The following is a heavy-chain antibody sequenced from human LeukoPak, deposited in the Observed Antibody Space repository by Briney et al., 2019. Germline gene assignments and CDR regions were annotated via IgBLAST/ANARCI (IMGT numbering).Heavy chain of an antibody. CDR3: VRDLGGRSGH. Sequence: GGSLRLSCAASGFTFSSNWMHWVRQAPGKGLVWVSRINEDGSTTNYADSVKGRSTISRDNAKNTLYLQMNSLRAEDTAVYYCVRDLGGRSGHWGQGTLVTVSS. V-gene: IGHV3-74*01. CDR2: INEDGSTT. D-gene: IGHD1-26*01. J-gene: IGHJ4*02. CDR1: GFTFSSNW.